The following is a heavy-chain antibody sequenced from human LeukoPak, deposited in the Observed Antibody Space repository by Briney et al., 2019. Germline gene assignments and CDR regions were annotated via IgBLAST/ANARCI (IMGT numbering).Heavy chain of an antibody. CDR3: VRDLGGRSGH. Sequence: GGSLRLSCAASGFTFSSNWMHWVRQAPGKGLVWVSRINEDGSTTNYADSVKGRSTISRDNAKNTLYLQMNSLRAEDTAVYYCVRDLGGRSGHWGQGTLVTVSS. V-gene: IGHV3-74*01. CDR2: INEDGSTT. D-gene: IGHD1-26*01. J-gene: IGHJ4*02. CDR1: GFTFSSNW.